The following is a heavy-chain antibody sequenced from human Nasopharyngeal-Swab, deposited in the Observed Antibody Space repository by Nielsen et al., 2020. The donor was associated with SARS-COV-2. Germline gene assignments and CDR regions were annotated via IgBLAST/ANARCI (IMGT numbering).Heavy chain of an antibody. CDR2: ISYSGSN. J-gene: IGHJ4*02. D-gene: IGHD1-7*01. Sequence: WIRQPPGKGLEWIGHISYSGSNHYDPSFRSRVTMSVDTSKNQFSLKLTSVTAADTAVYYCVRHEGGTTLDYWGQGTLVTVSS. V-gene: IGHV4-59*08. CDR3: VRHEGGTTLDY.